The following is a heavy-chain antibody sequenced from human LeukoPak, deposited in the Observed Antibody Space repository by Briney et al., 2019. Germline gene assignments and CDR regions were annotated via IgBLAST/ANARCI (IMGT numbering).Heavy chain of an antibody. CDR3: ARDAILSGYPLDY. CDR1: GGSISSGDHY. Sequence: SQTLSLTCTVSGGSISSGDHYWSWIRQPPGKGLEWIGYIYYSGSTYYNPSLKSRVTISVDTSKNQFSLKLSSVTAADTAVYYCARDAILSGYPLDYWGQGTLVTVSS. V-gene: IGHV4-30-4*01. CDR2: IYYSGST. D-gene: IGHD3-9*01. J-gene: IGHJ4*02.